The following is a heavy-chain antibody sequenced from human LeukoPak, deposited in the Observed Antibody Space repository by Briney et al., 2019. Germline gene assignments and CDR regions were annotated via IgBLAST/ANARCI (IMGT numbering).Heavy chain of an antibody. J-gene: IGHJ4*02. CDR3: ARQMPYHYGSGSYCFDY. CDR1: GGSISSSSYY. CDR2: IYYSGST. V-gene: IGHV4-39*01. Sequence: SETLSLTCTVSGGSISSSSYYWGWIRRPPGKGLEWIGSIYYSGSTYYNPSLKSRVTISVDTSKNQFSLKLSSVTAADTAVYYCARQMPYHYGSGSYCFDYWGQGTLVTVSS. D-gene: IGHD3-10*01.